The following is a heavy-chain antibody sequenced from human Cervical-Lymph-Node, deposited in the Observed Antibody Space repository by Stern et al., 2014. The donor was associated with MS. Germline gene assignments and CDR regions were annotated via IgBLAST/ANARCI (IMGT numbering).Heavy chain of an antibody. CDR3: ARGPYNRDFFEY. Sequence: QVQLVQSWAEVTQPGSSVKVSCKASGGTFSRYGISWVPQAPGQGLEWIGGIIPVVGTADYAEQFQGRVTITADGSTSTAYMELSSLTSADTAVYYCARGPYNRDFFEYWGQGTLVTVSS. V-gene: IGHV1-69*01. D-gene: IGHD1-1*01. J-gene: IGHJ4*02. CDR2: IIPVVGTA. CDR1: GGTFSRYG.